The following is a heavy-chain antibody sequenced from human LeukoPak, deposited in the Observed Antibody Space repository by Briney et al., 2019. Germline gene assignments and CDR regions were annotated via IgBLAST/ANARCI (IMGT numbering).Heavy chain of an antibody. J-gene: IGHJ4*02. CDR2: IYYSGST. CDR3: ARGRSSSVNWMDFDY. CDR1: GGSISSYY. Sequence: KPSETLSLTCTVSGGSISSYYWSWIRQPPGKGLEWIGYIYYSGSTNYNPSLKSRVTISVDTSKNQFSLKLSSVTAADTAVYYCARGRSSSVNWMDFDYWGQGTLVTVSS. D-gene: IGHD6-13*01. V-gene: IGHV4-59*01.